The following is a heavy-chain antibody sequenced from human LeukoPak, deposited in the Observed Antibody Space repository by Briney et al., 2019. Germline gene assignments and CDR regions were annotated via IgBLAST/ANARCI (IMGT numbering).Heavy chain of an antibody. J-gene: IGHJ5*02. CDR2: IKEDGSDT. D-gene: IGHD5-12*01. V-gene: IGHV3-7*01. Sequence: GGSLRLSCAGSGFSFSSHWMSWVRQAPGKGLEWVPNIKEDGSDTYYVDSLKGRFAISRDNAKNSLYLQMNSLRAEDTAVYYCARDKGNSGYDPWGQGTLVTVSS. CDR3: ARDKGNSGYDP. CDR1: GFSFSSHW.